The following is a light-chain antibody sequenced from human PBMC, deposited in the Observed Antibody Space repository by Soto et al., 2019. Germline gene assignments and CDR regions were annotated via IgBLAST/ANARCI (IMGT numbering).Light chain of an antibody. CDR1: SSDVGGYNY. V-gene: IGLV2-14*01. Sequence: QSVLTQPASGSGSPGQWITVSCTGTSSDVGGYNYVSWYQQHPGKAPKLMIYDVSNRPSGVSNRFSGSKSGNTASLTISGLQAEDEADYYCSSYTSSSTLLVFGTGTKVTVL. J-gene: IGLJ1*01. CDR2: DVS. CDR3: SSYTSSSTLLV.